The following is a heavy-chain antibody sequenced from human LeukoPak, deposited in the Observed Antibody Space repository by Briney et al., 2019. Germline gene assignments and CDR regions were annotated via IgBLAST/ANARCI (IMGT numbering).Heavy chain of an antibody. CDR2: FSGSGAST. V-gene: IGHV3-23*01. Sequence: GGSLRLSCAASGFTFSSYAMSWVRQAPGRGLEWVSLFSGSGASTYYADSVKGRFTISRDNSKSMLYLQMNSLRAGDTAVYYCAKRDNIGEYHFDYWGQGTLVTVSS. D-gene: IGHD5-12*01. CDR3: AKRDNIGEYHFDY. J-gene: IGHJ4*02. CDR1: GFTFSSYA.